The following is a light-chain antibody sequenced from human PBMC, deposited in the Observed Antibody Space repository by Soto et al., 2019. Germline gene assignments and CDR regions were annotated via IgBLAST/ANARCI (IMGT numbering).Light chain of an antibody. V-gene: IGLV1-44*01. CDR2: SNN. J-gene: IGLJ3*02. CDR1: SSNIGSNT. Sequence: QPVLTQPPSVSGTPGQRVTISCSGSSSNIGSNTVNWYQQLPGTAPKLLIYSNNQRPSGVPDRFSGSKSDTSASLAISGLQSEDEADYYCATWDDSMSGRVFGGGTKVTVL. CDR3: ATWDDSMSGRV.